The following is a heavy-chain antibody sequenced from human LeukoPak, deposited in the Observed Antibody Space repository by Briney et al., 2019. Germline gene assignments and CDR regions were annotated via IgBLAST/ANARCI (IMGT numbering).Heavy chain of an antibody. Sequence: GGSLRLSCAASGFTFSSYAMIWVRQAPGKGLEWVSAISSSGGSTYYPDSVKGRFTVSRDNSKNTLYLQLNSLRVEDTAVYYCAKDLEDSTVPRRFVWYFDLGGRGPAVSVPS. V-gene: IGHV3-23*01. J-gene: IGHJ2*01. CDR1: GFTFSSYA. CDR2: ISSSGGST. D-gene: IGHD2/OR15-2a*01. CDR3: AKDLEDSTVPRRFVWYFDL.